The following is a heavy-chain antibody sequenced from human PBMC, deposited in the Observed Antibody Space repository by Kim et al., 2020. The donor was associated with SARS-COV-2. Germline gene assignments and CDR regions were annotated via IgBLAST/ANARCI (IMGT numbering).Heavy chain of an antibody. CDR3: ARDGYGDYVPGGADY. Sequence: QKLQSRVTMTTDTSTSTAYMELRSLRSDDTAVYYCARDGYGDYVPGGADYWGQGTLVTVSS. J-gene: IGHJ4*02. D-gene: IGHD4-17*01. V-gene: IGHV1-18*01.